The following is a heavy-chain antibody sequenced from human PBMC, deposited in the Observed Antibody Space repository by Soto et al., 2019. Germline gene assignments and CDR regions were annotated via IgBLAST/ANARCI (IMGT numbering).Heavy chain of an antibody. CDR2: ISVSGRTI. D-gene: IGHD1-1*01. J-gene: IGHJ5*02. CDR1: GFIFSNYE. CDR3: ARDGSRDQPLDGLYNWFDP. Sequence: PGGSLRLSCTASGFIFSNYEMNWVRQAPGKGLEWVAYISVSGRTIYYADSVKGRFTISRDNAKKSLFLQMDSLRAEDTAVYHCARDGSRDQPLDGLYNWFDPWGQGTQVTVSS. V-gene: IGHV3-48*03.